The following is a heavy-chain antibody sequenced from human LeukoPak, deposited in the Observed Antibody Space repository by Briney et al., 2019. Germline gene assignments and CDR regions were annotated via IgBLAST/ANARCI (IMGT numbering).Heavy chain of an antibody. CDR2: ISAYKGNT. CDR1: GYTFTSSG. D-gene: IGHD3-22*01. V-gene: IGHV1-18*01. Sequence: ASVKVSCKASGYTFTSSGISWVRQAPGQGLEWMGWISAYKGNTNYAQKLQGRVTMTTDTSTSTAYMELRSLRSDDTAVYYCARGPGGRRGYYPLEDYYYYYYMDVWGKGTTVTVSS. CDR3: ARGPGGRRGYYPLEDYYYYYYMDV. J-gene: IGHJ6*03.